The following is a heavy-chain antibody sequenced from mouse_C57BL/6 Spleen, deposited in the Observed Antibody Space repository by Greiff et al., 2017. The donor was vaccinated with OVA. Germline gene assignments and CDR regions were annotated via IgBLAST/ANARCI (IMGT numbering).Heavy chain of an antibody. D-gene: IGHD2-3*01. CDR1: GYTFTDYY. CDR2: INPNNGGT. J-gene: IGHJ2*01. CDR3: ARFYDGYYPYFDY. Sequence: VQLQQSGPELVKPGASVKISCKASGYTFTDYYLNWVKQSHGKSLEWIGDINPNNGGTSYNQKFKGKATLTVDKSSSTAYMELRSLTSEDSAVYYCARFYDGYYPYFDYWGQGTTLKVSS. V-gene: IGHV1-26*01.